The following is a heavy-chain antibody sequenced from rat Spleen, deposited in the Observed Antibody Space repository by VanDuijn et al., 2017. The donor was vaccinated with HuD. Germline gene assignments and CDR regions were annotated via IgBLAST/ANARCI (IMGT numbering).Heavy chain of an antibody. CDR3: ARRHYGYTDYFDY. Sequence: EVQLVESGGGLVQPGRSLKLSCAASGFTFSDYYIAWVRQAPTKGLEWVATLSSDGGRNFYRDSVKGRFTISRDNAKSTLSLQMDSPRSEDTATYYCARRHYGYTDYFDYWGQGVMVPVSS. CDR2: LSSDGGRN. J-gene: IGHJ2*01. CDR1: GFTFSDYY. V-gene: IGHV5-29*01. D-gene: IGHD1-11*01.